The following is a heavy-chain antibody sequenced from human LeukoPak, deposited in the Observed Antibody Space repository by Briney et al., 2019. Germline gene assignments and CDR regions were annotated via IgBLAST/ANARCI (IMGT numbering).Heavy chain of an antibody. Sequence: GGSLRLSCAAPGFTFSDYYMSCSCQAPGKRLEWVSYISSSGSTLYYAHSVKGRFTISRDNAKTSLSLHLNLLTAEDTAVYYCARDGNYRPLDYWGQGTLVTVSS. CDR2: ISSSGSTL. CDR1: GFTFSDYY. CDR3: ARDGNYRPLDY. D-gene: IGHD1-7*01. J-gene: IGHJ4*01. V-gene: IGHV3-11*04.